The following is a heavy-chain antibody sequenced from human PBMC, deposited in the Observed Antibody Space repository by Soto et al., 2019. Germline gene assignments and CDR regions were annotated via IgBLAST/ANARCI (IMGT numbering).Heavy chain of an antibody. D-gene: IGHD3-22*01. J-gene: IGHJ4*02. Sequence: GTPVEVSSKDSRGTYGSYAISWVRQAPGQGLEWMGGIIPIFGTANYPQKFQGRVTMTRDTSTTTVYMELSTLRSEDTAMYYCARGVGYSDSSGYPFDYWGQGTLVTVSS. CDR3: ARGVGYSDSSGYPFDY. V-gene: IGHV1-69*05. CDR1: RGTYGSYA. CDR2: IIPIFGTA.